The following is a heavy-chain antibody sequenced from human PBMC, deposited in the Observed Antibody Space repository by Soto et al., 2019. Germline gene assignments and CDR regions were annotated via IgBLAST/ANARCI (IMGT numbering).Heavy chain of an antibody. CDR2: IHSSGST. J-gene: IGHJ4*02. Sequence: SETLSLSCYVSGGSITSYYWSWIRQPAGKGLEWIGRIHSSGSTAYSPSLKSRLTMSVDTSENQFSLKVTSVTAADTAVYYCVRVGAVAANGGYFDYWGQGVPVTVSS. CDR3: VRVGAVAANGGYFDY. V-gene: IGHV4-4*07. D-gene: IGHD6-19*01. CDR1: GGSITSYY.